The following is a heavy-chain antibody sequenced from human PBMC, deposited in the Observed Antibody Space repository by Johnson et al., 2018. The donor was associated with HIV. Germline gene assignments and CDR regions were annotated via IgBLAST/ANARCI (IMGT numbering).Heavy chain of an antibody. V-gene: IGHV3-7*03. Sequence: EQLVESGGGLVQPGGSLRVSCAASGFTFSTHWMSWVRQVPGKRPEWLANINPDGSQKYYVDSVTGRFTISRDNADNSLSLQMNSLTVDDTAIYYCGRGMAAANWGQGTMVTVSS. CDR2: INPDGSQK. J-gene: IGHJ3*01. CDR1: GFTFSTHW. D-gene: IGHD6-13*01. CDR3: GRGMAAAN.